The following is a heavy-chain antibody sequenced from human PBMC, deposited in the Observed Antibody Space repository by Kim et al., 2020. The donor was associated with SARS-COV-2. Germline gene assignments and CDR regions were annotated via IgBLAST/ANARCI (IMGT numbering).Heavy chain of an antibody. CDR3: ARYSNYYRYYGMDV. CDR2: IFGGGSST. CDR1: GFTFSSYA. V-gene: IGHV3-23*03. Sequence: GGSLRLSCAASGFTFSSYAMTWVRQAPGKGLEWVSLIFGGGSSTYYADSVKGRFTISRDNAKNSLYLQMNSLRAEDTAVYYCARYSNYYRYYGMDVWGQGTTVTVSS. J-gene: IGHJ6*02. D-gene: IGHD4-4*01.